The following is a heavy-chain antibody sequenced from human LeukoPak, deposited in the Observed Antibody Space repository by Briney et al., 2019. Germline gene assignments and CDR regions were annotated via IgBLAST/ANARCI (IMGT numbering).Heavy chain of an antibody. Sequence: ASVKVSCKVSGYTLTELSMHWVRQAPGKGLEWMGGFDPEDGETIYAQKFQGRVTMTEDTSTDTAYMELSSLRSEDTAVYYCATGVVNRELYYYYYMDVWGKGTTVTVSS. J-gene: IGHJ6*03. CDR3: ATGVVNRELYYYYYMDV. V-gene: IGHV1-24*01. CDR1: GYTLTELS. D-gene: IGHD3-22*01. CDR2: FDPEDGET.